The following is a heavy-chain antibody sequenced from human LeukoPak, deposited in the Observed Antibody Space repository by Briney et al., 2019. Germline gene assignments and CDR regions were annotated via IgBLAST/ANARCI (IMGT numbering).Heavy chain of an antibody. D-gene: IGHD4-23*01. CDR3: ARETVVTLLDY. J-gene: IGHJ4*02. Sequence: PGGSLRLSCAASGFTVSSNYMSWVRQAPGKGLEWVSVIYSGGSTYYADSVKGRFTISRDNSKNTLYLQMNSLRAEDTAVYYCARETVVTLLDYWGQGTLVTVSS. CDR1: GFTVSSNY. CDR2: IYSGGST. V-gene: IGHV3-66*01.